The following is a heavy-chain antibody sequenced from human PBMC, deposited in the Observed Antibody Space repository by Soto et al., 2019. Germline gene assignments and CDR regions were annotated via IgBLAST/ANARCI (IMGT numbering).Heavy chain of an antibody. J-gene: IGHJ6*02. V-gene: IGHV3-7*05. CDR1: GFTFSSYW. CDR2: IKQDGSEK. Sequence: GGSLRLSCAASGFTFSSYWMSWVRQAPGKGLEWVANIKQDGSEKYYVESVKGRFTISRDNAKNSLYLQMNSLRAEDTAVYYCARESGGISSSWYYYYYGMDVWGQGTTVTVSS. D-gene: IGHD6-13*01. CDR3: ARESGGISSSWYYYYYGMDV.